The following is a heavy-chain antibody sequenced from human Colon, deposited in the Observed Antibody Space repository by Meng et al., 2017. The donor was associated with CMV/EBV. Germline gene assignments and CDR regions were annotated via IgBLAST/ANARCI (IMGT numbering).Heavy chain of an antibody. Sequence: ASVKVSCKASGYTFTSHYMHWVRQAPGQGLEWMGWINPNSGGTNYAQKFQGRVTMTRDTSISTAYMELSRLRSDDTAVYYCARVGIQLWLNFDYWGQGTLVTVSS. CDR2: INPNSGGT. V-gene: IGHV1-2*02. CDR1: GYTFTSHY. CDR3: ARVGIQLWLNFDY. J-gene: IGHJ4*02. D-gene: IGHD5-18*01.